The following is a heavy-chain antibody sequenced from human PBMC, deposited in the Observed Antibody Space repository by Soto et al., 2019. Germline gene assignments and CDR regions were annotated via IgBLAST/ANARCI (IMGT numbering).Heavy chain of an antibody. CDR1: GFTFNSYW. V-gene: IGHV3-74*01. D-gene: IGHD5-12*01. CDR2: INSDVSST. CDR3: AREYSGYDPRSGLDY. Sequence: EVQLVESGGGLVQPGGSLRLSCAASGFTFNSYWMHWVRQAPGKGLVWVSRINSDVSSTSYADSVKGRFTISRDNGKNTLYLQMNSLRAEDTAMYYCAREYSGYDPRSGLDYWGQGSLVTVSS. J-gene: IGHJ4*02.